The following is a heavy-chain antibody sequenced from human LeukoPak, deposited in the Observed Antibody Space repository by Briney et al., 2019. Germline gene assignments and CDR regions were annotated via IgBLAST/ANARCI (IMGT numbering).Heavy chain of an antibody. CDR1: GFSVSSNY. CDR3: ASIVPNVVATMITDY. D-gene: IGHD5-12*01. J-gene: IGHJ4*02. CDR2: IYSDGRT. V-gene: IGHV3-53*01. Sequence: TGGSLRLSCAASGFSVSSNYMSWVRQAPGKGLEWASVIYSDGRTYYTDSVKGRFTISRDNSKNTLYLQMNSLRAEDTAVYYCASIVPNVVATMITDYWGQGTLVTVS.